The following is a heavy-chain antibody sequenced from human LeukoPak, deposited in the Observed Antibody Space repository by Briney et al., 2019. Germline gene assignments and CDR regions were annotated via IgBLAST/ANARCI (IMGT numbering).Heavy chain of an antibody. J-gene: IGHJ4*02. D-gene: IGHD4/OR15-4a*01. CDR2: ISFDGVNT. Sequence: PGRSLRLSCAASGFTFSTYAIHWVRQAPGKGLEWVAVISFDGVNTFYADSVKGRFTISRDNGKISLDLQMNSLRADDTAVYYCARDTLGEGEDANYAVYYFDYWGQGTVVTVSS. V-gene: IGHV3-30*04. CDR1: GFTFSTYA. CDR3: ARDTLGEGEDANYAVYYFDY.